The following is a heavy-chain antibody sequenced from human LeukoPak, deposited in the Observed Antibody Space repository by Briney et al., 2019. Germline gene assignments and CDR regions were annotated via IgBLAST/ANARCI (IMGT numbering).Heavy chain of an antibody. D-gene: IGHD2-21*02. V-gene: IGHV1-2*02. CDR1: GYTFTGYY. J-gene: IGHJ4*02. Sequence: ASVKVSCKASGYTFTGYYMHWVRQAPGQGLEWMGWINPNSGGTNYAQKFQGRVTMTRDTSISTAYMELSRLRSDDTAVYYCARDPCGGDCTYFDYWGQGTLVTVSS. CDR2: INPNSGGT. CDR3: ARDPCGGDCTYFDY.